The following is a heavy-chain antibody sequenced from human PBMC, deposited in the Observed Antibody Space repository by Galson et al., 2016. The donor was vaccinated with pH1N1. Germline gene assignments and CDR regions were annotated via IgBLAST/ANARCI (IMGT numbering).Heavy chain of an antibody. Sequence: SLRLSCAASGFTFSSYGIHWVRQAPGKGLEWVAVIWYDGSKKYYADSVKDRFTISRDNSRKTLYLQMNSLRAEDTALYYCAKDPAYSSLSPVFDHWGQGTLVTVSS. CDR1: GFTFSSYG. D-gene: IGHD6-13*01. CDR3: AKDPAYSSLSPVFDH. V-gene: IGHV3-33*06. J-gene: IGHJ4*02. CDR2: IWYDGSKK.